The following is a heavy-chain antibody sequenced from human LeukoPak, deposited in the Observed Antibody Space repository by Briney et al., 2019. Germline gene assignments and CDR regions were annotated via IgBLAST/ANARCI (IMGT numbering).Heavy chain of an antibody. CDR3: TRDRLFDC. V-gene: IGHV3-21*01. D-gene: IGHD6-6*01. CDR2: IGSTTTDM. Sequence: PGGSLRLSCAASGFSLRTFTLHWVRQAPGKGLEWVSSIGSTTTDMSYTGSVKGRFSIPRDNAKNSLSLQMNSLRVEDTAVYYCTRDRLFDCWGQGTLVTVSS. CDR1: GFSLRTFT. J-gene: IGHJ4*02.